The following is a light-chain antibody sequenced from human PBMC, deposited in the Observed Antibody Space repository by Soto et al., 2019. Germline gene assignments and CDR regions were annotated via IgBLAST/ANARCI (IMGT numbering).Light chain of an antibody. CDR1: ESLSTY. V-gene: IGKV3-15*01. CDR2: GAS. Sequence: EIVMTQSPATLSVYPGERVTLSCRASESLSTYLAWYQQKPGQAPRLLIYGASTKATGIPARFSASGSATDFTLTISSLQSEDFAVYYCQSYNDWPFTFGQGTKLEI. J-gene: IGKJ2*01. CDR3: QSYNDWPFT.